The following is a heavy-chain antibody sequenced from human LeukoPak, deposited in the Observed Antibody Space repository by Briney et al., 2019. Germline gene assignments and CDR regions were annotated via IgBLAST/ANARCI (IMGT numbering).Heavy chain of an antibody. Sequence: GGSLRLSCAASGFTFSSYSMNWVRQAPGKGLEWVSSISSSSSYIYYADSVKGRFTISRDNAKNSLYLQMNGLRAEDTAVYYCARVTEAPYYFDYWGQGTLVTVSS. CDR1: GFTFSSYS. CDR3: ARVTEAPYYFDY. CDR2: ISSSSSYI. V-gene: IGHV3-21*01. J-gene: IGHJ4*02.